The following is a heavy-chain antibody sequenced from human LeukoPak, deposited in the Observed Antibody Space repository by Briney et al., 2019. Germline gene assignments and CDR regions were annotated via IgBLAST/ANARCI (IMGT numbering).Heavy chain of an antibody. J-gene: IGHJ4*02. CDR2: IYSGGST. D-gene: IGHD3-9*01. V-gene: IGHV3-53*01. Sequence: PGGSLRLSCAASGFTVSSNYMSWVRQAPGKGLEWVSVIYSGGSTYYADSVKGRFTISRDNSKNTLYPQMNSLRAEDTAVYYCARVGSDYDVLTGPPDYWGQGTLVTVSS. CDR1: GFTVSSNY. CDR3: ARVGSDYDVLTGPPDY.